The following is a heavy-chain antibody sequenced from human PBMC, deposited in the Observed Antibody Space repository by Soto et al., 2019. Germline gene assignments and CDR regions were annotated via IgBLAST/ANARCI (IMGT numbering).Heavy chain of an antibody. V-gene: IGHV3-33*01. CDR3: ARVGSFHAAGWGWFDP. J-gene: IGHJ5*02. D-gene: IGHD6-13*01. Sequence: GGSLRLSCAASGFTFSSYGMHWVRQAPGKGLEWVAVIWYDGSNKYYADSVKGRFTISRDNSKNTLYLQMNSLRAEDTAVYYCARVGSFHAAGWGWFDPWGQGTLVTVSS. CDR1: GFTFSSYG. CDR2: IWYDGSNK.